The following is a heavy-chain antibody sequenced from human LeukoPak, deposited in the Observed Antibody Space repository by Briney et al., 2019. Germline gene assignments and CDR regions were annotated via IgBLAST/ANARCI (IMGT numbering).Heavy chain of an antibody. CDR1: GFTFSSYS. CDR2: ISSSSSYI. Sequence: PGGSLRLSCAASGFTFSSYSMNWVRQAPGKGLKWVSSISSSSSYIYYADSVKGRFTISRDNAKNSLYLQMNSLRAEDTAVYYCARGIVGATGLFDYWGQGTLVTVSS. D-gene: IGHD1-26*01. V-gene: IGHV3-21*01. J-gene: IGHJ4*02. CDR3: ARGIVGATGLFDY.